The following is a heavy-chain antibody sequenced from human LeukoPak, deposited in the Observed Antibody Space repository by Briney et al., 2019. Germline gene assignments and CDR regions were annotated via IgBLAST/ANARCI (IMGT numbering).Heavy chain of an antibody. J-gene: IGHJ4*02. V-gene: IGHV1-2*02. CDR2: IDPNSGAT. CDR1: GYTFTGYY. Sequence: ASVRVSCKASGYTFTGYYMHWVRQAPGQGLEWMGWIDPNSGATNYAQKFQGRVTMTRDTSISTAYMELSRLRSDDTAVYYCARDGGLDYWGQGTLVTVSS. CDR3: ARDGGLDY.